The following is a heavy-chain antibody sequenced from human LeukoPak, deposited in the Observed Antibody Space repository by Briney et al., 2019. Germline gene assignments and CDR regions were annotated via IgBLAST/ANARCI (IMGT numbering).Heavy chain of an antibody. Sequence: PGGSLRLSCAASGFTLDDYAMHWVRQAPGKGLEWVSGISWISGSIGYADSVKGRFTISRDNAKNSLYLQMNSLRAEDTALYYCAKGGYDSSGYYRRLYYFDYWGQGTLVTVSS. J-gene: IGHJ4*02. CDR1: GFTLDDYA. D-gene: IGHD3-22*01. CDR3: AKGGYDSSGYYRRLYYFDY. CDR2: ISWISGSI. V-gene: IGHV3-9*01.